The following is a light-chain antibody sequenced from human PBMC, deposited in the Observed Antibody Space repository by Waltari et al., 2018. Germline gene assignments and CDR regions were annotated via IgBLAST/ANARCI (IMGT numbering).Light chain of an antibody. CDR3: QQSYKTPYT. J-gene: IGKJ2*01. CDR1: HSISSY. Sequence: DIQMTQSPSSLSASVGDRGTITCRASHSISSYLNWYQQKPGKAPNLLIYAAYSLQSGVPSRFSGSGSGTDFTLTISSLQPEDSATYYCQQSYKTPYTFGQGTKLQIK. V-gene: IGKV1-39*01. CDR2: AAY.